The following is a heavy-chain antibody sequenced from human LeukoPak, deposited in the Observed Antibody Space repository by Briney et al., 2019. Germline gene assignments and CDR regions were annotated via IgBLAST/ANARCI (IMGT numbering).Heavy chain of an antibody. CDR3: ARDRRITGITRAFDI. J-gene: IGHJ3*02. V-gene: IGHV4-4*07. Sequence: SETLSLTCTVSGGSISSYYWSWIRQPAGKGLEWIGRIYTSGSTYYNPSLKSRVTISVDRSKNQFSLKLSSVTAADTAVYYCARDRRITGITRAFDIWGQGTMVTVSS. CDR1: GGSISSYY. D-gene: IGHD1-7*01. CDR2: IYTSGST.